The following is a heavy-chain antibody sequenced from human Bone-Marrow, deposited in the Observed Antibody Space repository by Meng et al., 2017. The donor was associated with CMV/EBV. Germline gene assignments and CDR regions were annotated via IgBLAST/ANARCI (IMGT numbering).Heavy chain of an antibody. CDR1: GFTFSSYW. CDR3: ARDRYCSSTSCHNWFDP. Sequence: GGSLRLSCAASGFTFSSYWMHWVRQAPGKGLVWVSRINSDGSSTSYADSVKGRFTISRDNAKNTLYLQMNSLRAEDTAVYYCARDRYCSSTSCHNWFDPWGQGTRVTGSS. J-gene: IGHJ5*02. V-gene: IGHV3-74*01. D-gene: IGHD2-2*01. CDR2: INSDGSST.